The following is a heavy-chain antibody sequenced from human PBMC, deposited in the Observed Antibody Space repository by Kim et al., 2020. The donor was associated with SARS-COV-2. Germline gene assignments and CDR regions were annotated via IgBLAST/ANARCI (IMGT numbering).Heavy chain of an antibody. V-gene: IGHV4-30-2*01. D-gene: IGHD6-13*01. CDR3: ARSYSSSWYVGWFDP. J-gene: IGHJ5*02. Sequence: SETLSLTCAVSGGSISSGGYSWSWIRQPPGKGLEWIGYIYHSGSTYYNPSLKSRVTISVDRSKNQFSLKLSSVTAADTAVYYCARSYSSSWYVGWFDPWGQGTLVTVSS. CDR2: IYHSGST. CDR1: GGSISSGGYS.